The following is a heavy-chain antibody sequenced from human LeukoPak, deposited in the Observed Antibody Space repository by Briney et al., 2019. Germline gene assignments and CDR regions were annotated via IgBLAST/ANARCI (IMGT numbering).Heavy chain of an antibody. CDR3: ARDGRALSYYYGSGTYPEDWFDP. CDR2: ISAYNGNT. J-gene: IGHJ5*02. CDR1: GGTFTSYG. D-gene: IGHD3-10*01. Sequence: GASVKVSCKASGGTFTSYGISWVRQAPGQGLEWMGWISAYNGNTNYAQKLQGRVTMTRDTSTSTVYMELSSLRSEDTAVYYCARDGRALSYYYGSGTYPEDWFDPWGQGTLVTVSS. V-gene: IGHV1-18*01.